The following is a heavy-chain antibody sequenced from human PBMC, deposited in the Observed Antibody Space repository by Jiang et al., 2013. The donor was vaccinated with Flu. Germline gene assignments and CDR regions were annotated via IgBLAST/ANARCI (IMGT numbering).Heavy chain of an antibody. CDR1: AFSFYTYS. CDR2: ISPGSEYI. J-gene: IGHJ2*01. Sequence: VQLVESGGSLVDPGGSLRLSCAGSAFSFYTYSMNWVRQAPGKGLQWVASISPGSEYINYVNSVKGRFTISRDNAKNSLYLQMTSLEVEDTAVYYCAKDYGDYFGGRFFDLWGRGTVVTVSS. CDR3: AKDYGDYFGGRFFDL. V-gene: IGHV3-21*01. D-gene: IGHD4-17*01.